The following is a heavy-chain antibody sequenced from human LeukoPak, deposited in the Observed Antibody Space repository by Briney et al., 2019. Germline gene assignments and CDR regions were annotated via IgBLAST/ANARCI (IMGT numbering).Heavy chain of an antibody. CDR2: IHSDGSTT. CDR1: GFTFSSYW. J-gene: IGHJ4*02. Sequence: GGTLRLSCTASGFTFSSYWMHWVRQAPGKGLVWVSRIHSDGSTTSYADSVKGRFTISRDNAKNTLYLQMNSLRAEDTAVYYCARRAGSAESHSIDYWGQGTLVTVSS. D-gene: IGHD3-10*01. CDR3: ARRAGSAESHSIDY. V-gene: IGHV3-74*01.